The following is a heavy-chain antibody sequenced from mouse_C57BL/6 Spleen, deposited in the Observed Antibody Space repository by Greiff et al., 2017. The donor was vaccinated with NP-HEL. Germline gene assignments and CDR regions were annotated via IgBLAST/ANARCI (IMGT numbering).Heavy chain of an antibody. CDR2: IDPSDSET. D-gene: IGHD1-1*01. J-gene: IGHJ4*01. CDR1: GYTFTSYW. Sequence: QVQLQQPGAELVRPGSSVKLSCKASGYTFTSYWMHWVKQRPIQGLEWIGNIDPSDSETHYNQKFKDKATLTVDQSSSTAYMQLSSLTSEDSAVYYCARRGKLLRGYYAMDYWGQGTSVTVSS. V-gene: IGHV1-52*01. CDR3: ARRGKLLRGYYAMDY.